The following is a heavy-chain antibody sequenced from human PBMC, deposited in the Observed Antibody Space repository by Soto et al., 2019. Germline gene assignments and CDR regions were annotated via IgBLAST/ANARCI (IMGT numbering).Heavy chain of an antibody. CDR1: GYTFTSYG. CDR3: AVGVLRFLEWLPYPNFDY. D-gene: IGHD3-3*01. CDR2: ISAYNGNT. J-gene: IGHJ4*02. Sequence: ASVKVSCKASGYTFTSYGISWVRQAPGQGLEWMGWISAYNGNTNYAQKLQGRVTMTTDTSTGTAYMELRSLRSDDTAVYYCAVGVLRFLEWLPYPNFDYWGQGTLVTVSS. V-gene: IGHV1-18*04.